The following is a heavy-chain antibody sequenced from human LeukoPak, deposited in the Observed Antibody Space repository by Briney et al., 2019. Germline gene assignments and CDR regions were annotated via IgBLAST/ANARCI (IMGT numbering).Heavy chain of an antibody. V-gene: IGHV1-69*06. J-gene: IGHJ4*02. CDR1: GYTFTSYD. CDR2: IIPIFGTA. Sequence: SVKVSCKASGYTFTSYDINWVRQATGQGLEWMGGIIPIFGTANYAQKFQGRVTVTADKSTSTDYMELRSMRSEDTAVYYCARDCSGGSCSFDFWGKGTLVTVSS. D-gene: IGHD2-15*01. CDR3: ARDCSGGSCSFDF.